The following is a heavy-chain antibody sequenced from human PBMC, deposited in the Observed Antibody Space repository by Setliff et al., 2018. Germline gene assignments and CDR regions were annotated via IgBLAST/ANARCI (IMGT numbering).Heavy chain of an antibody. D-gene: IGHD2-2*01. CDR1: RFTFSSYE. V-gene: IGHV3-48*03. Sequence: GGSLRLSCAASRFTFSSYEMNWVRQAPGKGLEWVSYISTSGNTIYYAHSVKGRFTISRDNAKNSLYLQMNSLRADDTAVYYCARLIPTDDAFDIWGQGTMVTVSS. CDR2: ISTSGNTI. CDR3: ARLIPTDDAFDI. J-gene: IGHJ3*02.